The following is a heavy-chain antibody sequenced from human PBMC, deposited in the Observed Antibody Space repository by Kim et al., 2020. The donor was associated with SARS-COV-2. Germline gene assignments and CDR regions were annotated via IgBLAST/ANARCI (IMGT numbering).Heavy chain of an antibody. V-gene: IGHV4-30-4*01. D-gene: IGHD3-10*01. CDR3: ARVMAYYGSGSPFDY. CDR1: GGSISSGDYY. CDR2: IYYTGNS. Sequence: SETLSLTCTVSGGSISSGDYYWSWIRQPPGKGLEWIAYIYYTGNSYYNPSLKSRVTISVDTSKNQFSLKLSSVTAADTAVYYCARVMAYYGSGSPFDYWGQGPLVAVSS. J-gene: IGHJ4*02.